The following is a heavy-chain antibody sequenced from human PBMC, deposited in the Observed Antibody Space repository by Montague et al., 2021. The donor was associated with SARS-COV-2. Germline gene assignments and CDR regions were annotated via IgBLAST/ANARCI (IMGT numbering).Heavy chain of an antibody. D-gene: IGHD6-19*01. CDR2: IYHSGST. J-gene: IGHJ3*02. Sequence: SETRSLTCTVSGYSISTGYYWGWIRQPPGKGLGWIGTIYHSGSTYFNPSLKSRVTISVDTSKNQFSLNLSSVTAADTAVYYCAKVAGSHDTFDIWGRGTMVTVHS. V-gene: IGHV4-38-2*02. CDR3: AKVAGSHDTFDI. CDR1: GYSISTGYY.